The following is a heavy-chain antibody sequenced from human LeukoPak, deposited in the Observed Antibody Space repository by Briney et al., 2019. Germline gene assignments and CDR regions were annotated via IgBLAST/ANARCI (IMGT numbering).Heavy chain of an antibody. D-gene: IGHD3-22*01. CDR2: INTDGSIT. J-gene: IGHJ4*02. CDR1: GFTFSSYW. V-gene: IGHV3-74*01. CDR3: ARRGSSGYYLDY. Sequence: GGSLRLSCAASGFTFSSYWMHWVRQAPGKGLVWVSRINTDGSITSYADSVKGRFTISRDNSKNTLYLQMGSLRAEDMAVYYCARRGSSGYYLDYWGQGTLVTVSS.